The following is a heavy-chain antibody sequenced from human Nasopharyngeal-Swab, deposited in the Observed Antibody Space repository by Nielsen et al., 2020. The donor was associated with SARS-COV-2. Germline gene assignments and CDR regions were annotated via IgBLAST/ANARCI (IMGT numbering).Heavy chain of an antibody. J-gene: IGHJ6*02. CDR3: ARDGSLYCSSTSCYSGHYYYGMDV. Sequence: GGSLRLSCAASGFTFSSYEMNWVRQAPGKGLEWVSYISSSGSTIYYADSVKGRFTISRDNAKNSLYLQMNSLRAEDTAVYYCARDGSLYCSSTSCYSGHYYYGMDVWGQGTTVTVSS. V-gene: IGHV3-48*03. CDR1: GFTFSSYE. D-gene: IGHD2-2*01. CDR2: ISSSGSTI.